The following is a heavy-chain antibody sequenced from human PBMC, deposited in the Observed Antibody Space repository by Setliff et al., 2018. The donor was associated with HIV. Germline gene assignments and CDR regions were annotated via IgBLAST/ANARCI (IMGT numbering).Heavy chain of an antibody. CDR2: LWFDGNYK. CDR3: ATSPPRGHSVYIWGSDYIDY. CDR1: GYSISSGYY. D-gene: IGHD5-12*01. Sequence: LSLTCNVSGYSISSGYYWGWVRQAPGKGLEWLAVLWFDGNYKKYAASVKGRFTISRDNPKNTVYLQMDALTEVDTAVYFCATSPPRGHSVYIWGSDYIDYWGQGALVTVSS. V-gene: IGHV3-33*03. J-gene: IGHJ4*02.